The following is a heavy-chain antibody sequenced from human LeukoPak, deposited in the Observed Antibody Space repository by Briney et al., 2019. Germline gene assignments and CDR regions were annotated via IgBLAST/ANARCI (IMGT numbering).Heavy chain of an antibody. CDR3: ARRRSSTSDAVYI. CDR1: GYSFTKYW. Sequence: GESLKISCKASGYSFTKYWIGWVRQMPGKGLEWMGVIYPGDSNTRYNPSFQDQVLISADKSVSTTYLHWGSLQASDTAMYFCARRRSSTSDAVYIWGQGTMVTVS. CDR2: IYPGDSNT. V-gene: IGHV5-51*01. J-gene: IGHJ3*02.